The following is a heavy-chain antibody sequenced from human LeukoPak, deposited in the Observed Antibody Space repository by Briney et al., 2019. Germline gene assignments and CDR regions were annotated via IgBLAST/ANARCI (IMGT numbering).Heavy chain of an antibody. V-gene: IGHV3-74*01. Sequence: PGGSLRLSCAASGFTFSSYWMYWVRQAPGKGLVWVSRINSDASSTSYADSVKGRFTISRDNAKNTLYLQMNSLRAEDTAVYYCASEGIKPLTYYDFWSGYYTGLFAFDIWGQGTMVTVSS. J-gene: IGHJ3*02. CDR2: INSDASST. CDR1: GFTFSSYW. CDR3: ASEGIKPLTYYDFWSGYYTGLFAFDI. D-gene: IGHD3-3*01.